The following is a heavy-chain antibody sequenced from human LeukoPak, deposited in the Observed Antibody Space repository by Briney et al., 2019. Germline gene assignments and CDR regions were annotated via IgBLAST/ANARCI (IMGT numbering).Heavy chain of an antibody. J-gene: IGHJ1*01. V-gene: IGHV5-51*01. CDR1: GYSFTSYW. CDR2: IYPGDSDT. D-gene: IGHD2-2*01. Sequence: RESLKISCKGSGYSFTSYWIGWVRQMPGKGLEWMGIIYPGDSDTRYSPSFQGQVTISADKSISTAYLQWSSLKASDTAMYYCARRDCSSTSCYAEYFQHWGQGTLVTVSS. CDR3: ARRDCSSTSCYAEYFQH.